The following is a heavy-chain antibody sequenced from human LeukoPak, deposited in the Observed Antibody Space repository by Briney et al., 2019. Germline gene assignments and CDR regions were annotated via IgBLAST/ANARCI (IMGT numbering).Heavy chain of an antibody. CDR2: IDKDGGAT. Sequence: GGSLRLSCAASGFTFDAYAMHWVRQAPGKGLGWVSLIDKDGGATYYADSVKGRFTISRDNSKNSLYLQMNSLRIEDTALYYCATWAFYHSLDVWGQGTTVTVSS. D-gene: IGHD1-26*01. J-gene: IGHJ6*02. CDR1: GFTFDAYA. V-gene: IGHV3-43*02. CDR3: ATWAFYHSLDV.